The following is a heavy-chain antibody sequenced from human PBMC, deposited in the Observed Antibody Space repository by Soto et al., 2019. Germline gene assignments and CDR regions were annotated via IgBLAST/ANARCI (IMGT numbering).Heavy chain of an antibody. J-gene: IGHJ6*02. Sequence: SVKVSCKASGYTFTSYYMHWVRQAPGQGLEWMGGIIPIFGTANYAQKFQGRVTITADESTSTAYMELSSLRSEDTAVYYCARGKAAAAPYYYYYGMDVWGQGTTVTVSS. CDR1: GYTFTSYY. V-gene: IGHV1-69*13. D-gene: IGHD6-13*01. CDR2: IIPIFGTA. CDR3: ARGKAAAAPYYYYYGMDV.